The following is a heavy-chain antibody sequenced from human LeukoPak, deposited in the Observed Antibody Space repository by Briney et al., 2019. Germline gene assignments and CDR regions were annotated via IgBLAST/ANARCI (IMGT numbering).Heavy chain of an antibody. CDR1: GYTFTSFD. CDR2: MNPNSDNT. D-gene: IGHD2-15*01. V-gene: IGHV1-8*01. Sequence: ASVKVSCKASGYTFTSFDMNWVRQATGQGLEWMGWMNPNSDNTGYAQKFQGRVTMTRNTSISTAYMELSSLRSEDTAVYYCARGLRYCSGGRCYFSPPYYYYMDVWGKGTTVTISS. J-gene: IGHJ6*03. CDR3: ARGLRYCSGGRCYFSPPYYYYMDV.